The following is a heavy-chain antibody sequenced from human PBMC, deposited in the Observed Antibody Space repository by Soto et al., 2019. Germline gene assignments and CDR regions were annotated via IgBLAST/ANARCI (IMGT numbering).Heavy chain of an antibody. CDR2: INQDGSDK. J-gene: IGHJ6*02. Sequence: GGSLRLSCAASGFTFNSYWMTWVRQLPGKGLEWVANINQDGSDKYYVDSVKGRFTISRDNAKKSLYLQMSSLRAEDTAVYYCARELLVLFGGNYGMDVWGQGTTVTVSS. CDR1: GFTFNSYW. CDR3: ARELLVLFGGNYGMDV. D-gene: IGHD3-16*01. V-gene: IGHV3-7*01.